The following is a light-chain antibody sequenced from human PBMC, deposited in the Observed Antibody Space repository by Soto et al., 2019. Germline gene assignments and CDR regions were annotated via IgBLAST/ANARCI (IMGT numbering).Light chain of an antibody. Sequence: EIELTQSPGTLSLSPGERATLSCRASQSVSSSYLAWYQQKPGQAPRLLICGASSRATGIPDRFSGSGSGTDFTLTIGRLEPEDFAAYYCQQYETSPLTFGGGIKLEIK. CDR2: GAS. CDR3: QQYETSPLT. CDR1: QSVSSSY. V-gene: IGKV3-20*01. J-gene: IGKJ4*01.